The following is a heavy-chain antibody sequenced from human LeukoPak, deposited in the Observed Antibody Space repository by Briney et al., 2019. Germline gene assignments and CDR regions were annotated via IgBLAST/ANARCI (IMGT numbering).Heavy chain of an antibody. V-gene: IGHV1-46*01. CDR3: AREKDNSGWKNWIDP. CDR1: GYSFTSYY. Sequence: ASEKVSCKASGYSFTSYYMHWVRQAPGQGLEWMGIINPNGGSTSYAQKFRGRVTMTRDTSTSTVYMELSSLKSEDTAVYYCAREKDNSGWKNWIDPWGEGTLVTVSS. J-gene: IGHJ5*02. D-gene: IGHD6-19*01. CDR2: INPNGGST.